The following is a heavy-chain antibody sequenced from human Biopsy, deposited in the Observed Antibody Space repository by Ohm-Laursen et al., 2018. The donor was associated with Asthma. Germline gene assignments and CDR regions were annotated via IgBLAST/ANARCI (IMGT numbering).Heavy chain of an antibody. Sequence: TLSLTCTVSGGSINIGDYHWSWIRQHPVKGLEWIGYIYYSGSTSHNPSLTSRLTISVDTSKNQFSLKLTSVTAADTAVYYCARASLAARANWFDPWGQGIPVTVSS. V-gene: IGHV4-30-4*08. CDR3: ARASLAARANWFDP. J-gene: IGHJ5*02. D-gene: IGHD6-6*01. CDR1: GGSINIGDYH. CDR2: IYYSGST.